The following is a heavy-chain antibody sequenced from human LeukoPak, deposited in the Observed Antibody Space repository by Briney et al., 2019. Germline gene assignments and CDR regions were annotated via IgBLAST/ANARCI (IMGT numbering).Heavy chain of an antibody. Sequence: GASVKVSCKASGYTFTSYDINWVRQATGQGLEGMGWMNPNSGNTGYAQKFQGRVTMTRNTSISTAYMELSSLRSEDTAVYYCARMLVVPAANRYNWFDPWGQGTLVTVSA. CDR1: GYTFTSYD. V-gene: IGHV1-8*01. CDR2: MNPNSGNT. J-gene: IGHJ5*02. D-gene: IGHD2-2*01. CDR3: ARMLVVPAANRYNWFDP.